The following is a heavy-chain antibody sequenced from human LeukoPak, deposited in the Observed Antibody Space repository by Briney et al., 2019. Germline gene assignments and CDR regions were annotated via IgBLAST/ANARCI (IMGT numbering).Heavy chain of an antibody. CDR2: MKQDGSKI. D-gene: IGHD1-26*01. Sequence: GGSLRLSCAASGFPFSGYWMNWVRQSPGKGLEWVATMKQDGSKIYYVDSVKGRFTISRDNAKNSLFLQMNNLRAEDTALYYWARDKRGGSYSDYWGQGTLVTVSS. V-gene: IGHV3-7*01. J-gene: IGHJ4*02. CDR1: GFPFSGYW. CDR3: ARDKRGGSYSDY.